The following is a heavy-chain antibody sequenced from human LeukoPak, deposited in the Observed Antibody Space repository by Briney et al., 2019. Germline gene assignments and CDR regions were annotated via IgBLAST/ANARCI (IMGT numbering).Heavy chain of an antibody. D-gene: IGHD6-13*01. CDR2: IVAGSGNT. CDR3: AADLNSSSWYYFDY. CDR1: GFTFTSSA. V-gene: IGHV1-58*02. J-gene: IGHJ4*02. Sequence: AASVKVSCKASGFTFTSSAMQWVRQARGQRLEWIGWIVAGSGNTNYAQKFQERVTITRDMSTSTAYMELSSLRSEDTAVYYCAADLNSSSWYYFDYWGQGTLVTVSS.